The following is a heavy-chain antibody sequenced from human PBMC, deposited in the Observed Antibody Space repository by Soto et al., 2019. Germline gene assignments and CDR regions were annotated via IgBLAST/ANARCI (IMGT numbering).Heavy chain of an antibody. CDR3: AKDGYGSNYYYHLDV. D-gene: IGHD6-13*01. CDR2: ISGSGGGT. CDR1: GFTFSSYA. J-gene: IGHJ6*03. V-gene: IGHV3-23*01. Sequence: PGGSLRLSCAASGFTFSSYAMSWVRQAPGKGLEWVSAISGSGGGTYYADSEKGRFTISRDNSKNTLYLQMHSLRAEDTAVYYCAKDGYGSNYYYHLDVWGKGTTVTVSS.